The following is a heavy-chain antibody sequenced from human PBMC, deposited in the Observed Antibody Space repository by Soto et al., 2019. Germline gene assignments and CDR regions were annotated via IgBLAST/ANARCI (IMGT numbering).Heavy chain of an antibody. J-gene: IGHJ5*02. CDR1: GFTFSSYG. V-gene: IGHV3-33*01. D-gene: IGHD2-21*02. Sequence: QVQLVESGGGVVQPGRSLRLSCAASGFTFSSYGMHWVRQAPGKGLEWVAVIWYDGSNKYYADSVKGRFTISRDNSKNTLYLQMNSLRAEDTAVYYCAGLAYCGGDCYSRPDNNWFDPWGQGTLVTVSS. CDR2: IWYDGSNK. CDR3: AGLAYCGGDCYSRPDNNWFDP.